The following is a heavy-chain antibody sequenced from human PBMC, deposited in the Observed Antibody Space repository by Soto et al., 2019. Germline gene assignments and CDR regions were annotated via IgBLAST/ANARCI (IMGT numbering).Heavy chain of an antibody. CDR1: GGSISGDGYY. Sequence: SETLSLTCTVSGGSISGDGYYWSWIRQHPGKGLEWIGYISYTGSTYYNPSLKSRITISVDTSKNQFSLKVSSVTAADTALYYCARVGEYCGGYSCSHFYSYGLDVWGQGTTVIVSS. J-gene: IGHJ6*02. D-gene: IGHD2-21*02. CDR2: ISYTGST. CDR3: ARVGEYCGGYSCSHFYSYGLDV. V-gene: IGHV4-31*03.